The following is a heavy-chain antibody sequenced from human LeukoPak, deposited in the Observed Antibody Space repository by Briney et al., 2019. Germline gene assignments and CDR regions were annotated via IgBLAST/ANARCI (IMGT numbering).Heavy chain of an antibody. CDR3: ARRAYYDSSGYSTTSGYFDV. CDR1: GGSIFGDY. Sequence: PSETLSLTCTVSGGSIFGDYWNWIRQPPGKGLGWSGYIYSNGITNYSPSIRSRGYISIPTSKKQFSLRLTCVTAADTAIYYCARRAYYDSSGYSTTSGYFDVCGRGSLVTVS. CDR2: IYSNGIT. V-gene: IGHV4-4*08. J-gene: IGHJ2*01. D-gene: IGHD3-22*01.